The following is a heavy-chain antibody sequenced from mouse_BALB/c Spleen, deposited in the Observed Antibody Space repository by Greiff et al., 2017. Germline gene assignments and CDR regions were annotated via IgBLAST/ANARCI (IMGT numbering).Heavy chain of an antibody. J-gene: IGHJ2*01. D-gene: IGHD1-1*01. V-gene: IGHV5-6-5*01. CDR1: GFTFSSYA. CDR2: ISSGGST. CDR3: ARGDYGRDYFDY. Sequence: EVQLVESGGGLVKPGGSLKLSCAASGFTFSSYAMSWVRQTPEKRLEWVASISSGGSTYYPDSVKGRFTISRDNARNILYLQMSSLRSEDTAMYYCARGDYGRDYFDYWGQGTTLTVSS.